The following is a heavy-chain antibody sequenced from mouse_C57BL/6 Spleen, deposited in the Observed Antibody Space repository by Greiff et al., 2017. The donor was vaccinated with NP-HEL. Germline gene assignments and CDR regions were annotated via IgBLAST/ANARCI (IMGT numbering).Heavy chain of an antibody. CDR3: ARNGGYYYGSSWYFDV. D-gene: IGHD1-1*01. V-gene: IGHV2-2*01. CDR2: IWSGGST. J-gene: IGHJ1*03. Sequence: VKLMESGPGLVQPSQSLSITCTVSGFSLTSYGVHWVRQSPGKGLEWLGVIWSGGSTDYNAAFISRLSISKDNSKSQVFFKMNSLQADDTAIYYCARNGGYYYGSSWYFDVWGTGTTVTVSS. CDR1: GFSLTSYG.